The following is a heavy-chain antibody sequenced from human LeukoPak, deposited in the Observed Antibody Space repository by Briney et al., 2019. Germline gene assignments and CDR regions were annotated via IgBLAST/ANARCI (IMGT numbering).Heavy chain of an antibody. V-gene: IGHV3-74*01. Sequence: QTGGSLRLSCVASGFTFGSYWMHWVRQAPGKRLVWVSRINYDGTSTTYADSVKGRFTVSRDNGKKTVSLQIDSLRPDDTAVYYCAREANTAFDYWGQGTLVTVSS. D-gene: IGHD2/OR15-2a*01. CDR1: GFTFGSYW. CDR3: AREANTAFDY. J-gene: IGHJ4*02. CDR2: INYDGTST.